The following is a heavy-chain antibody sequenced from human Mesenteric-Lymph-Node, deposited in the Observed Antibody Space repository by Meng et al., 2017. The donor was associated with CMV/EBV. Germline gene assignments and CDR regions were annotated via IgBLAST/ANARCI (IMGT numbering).Heavy chain of an antibody. CDR1: GFTVSITH. CDR2: ICTGDTT. Sequence: GGALRLSCVASGFTVSITHMNWVRQAPGKGLEWVSVICTGDTTHYADFVKGRFTISRDSSKNTLYLQMNSLRAEDTALYYCVVGHDSRKVASWGQGTLVTVSS. D-gene: IGHD2-15*01. CDR3: VVGHDSRKVAS. V-gene: IGHV3-53*01. J-gene: IGHJ5*02.